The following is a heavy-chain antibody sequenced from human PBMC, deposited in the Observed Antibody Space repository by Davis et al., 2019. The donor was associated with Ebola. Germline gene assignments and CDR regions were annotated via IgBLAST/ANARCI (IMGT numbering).Heavy chain of an antibody. V-gene: IGHV4-34*01. CDR3: ARHKGGSYYVWFDP. Sequence: SETLSLTCAVYGGSFSGYYWSWLRQPPGKGLEWIGEINHSGSTYYNPSLKSRVTISVDTSKNQFSLKLSSVTAADTAVYYCARHKGGSYYVWFDPWGQGTLVTVSS. CDR2: INHSGST. D-gene: IGHD1-26*01. J-gene: IGHJ5*02. CDR1: GGSFSGYY.